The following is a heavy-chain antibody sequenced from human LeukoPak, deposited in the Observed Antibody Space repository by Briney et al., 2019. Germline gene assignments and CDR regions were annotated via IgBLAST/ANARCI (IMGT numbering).Heavy chain of an antibody. J-gene: IGHJ3*02. CDR2: INPSGGST. Sequence: GASVKVSCKASGYTFTSYYMHWVRQAPGQGLEWMGIINPSGGSTSYAQKFQGRVTMTRDTSTSTVYMELSSLRSEDTAVYYCARRRRFGSYVGRSSGSYSGAFDIWGQGTMDTVSS. CDR3: ARRRRFGSYVGRSSGSYSGAFDI. CDR1: GYTFTSYY. V-gene: IGHV1-46*01. D-gene: IGHD3-10*01.